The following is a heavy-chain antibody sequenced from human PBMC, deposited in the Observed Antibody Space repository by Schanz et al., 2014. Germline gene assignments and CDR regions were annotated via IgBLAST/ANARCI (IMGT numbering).Heavy chain of an antibody. CDR1: EFTFSTDA. V-gene: IGHV3-23*01. CDR2: ISASGGDT. CDR3: ARVKGGFDY. J-gene: IGHJ4*02. D-gene: IGHD3-16*01. Sequence: DVHLLESGGGLVQPGGSLRLSCAASEFTFSTDAMSWVRQAPGKGLEWLSVISASGGDTYYADSVKGRFTISRDNSKNTVHLQMNSLRAEDTAVYYCARVKGGFDYWGQGTLVTGSS.